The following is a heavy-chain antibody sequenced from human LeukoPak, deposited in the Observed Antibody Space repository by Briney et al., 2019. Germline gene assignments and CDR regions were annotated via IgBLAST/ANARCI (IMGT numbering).Heavy chain of an antibody. Sequence: GGSLRLSCAASGFTFSSYSMNWVRQAPGKGLEWVSSISSSSSYIYYADSVKGRFTISRDNAKNSLYLQMNSLRAEDTAVYYCARAEGYCTNGVCWGGLPYYYYYYMDVWGKGTTVTVSS. J-gene: IGHJ6*03. CDR3: ARAEGYCTNGVCWGGLPYYYYYYMDV. CDR1: GFTFSSYS. D-gene: IGHD2-8*01. V-gene: IGHV3-21*01. CDR2: ISSSSSYI.